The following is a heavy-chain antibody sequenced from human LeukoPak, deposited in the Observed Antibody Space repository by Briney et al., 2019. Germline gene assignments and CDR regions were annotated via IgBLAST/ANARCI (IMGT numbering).Heavy chain of an antibody. D-gene: IGHD2-21*01. V-gene: IGHV3-30*04. CDR2: ISYDGSNK. CDR1: GFTFSSYA. CDR3: AKDYLVGLDY. J-gene: IGHJ4*02. Sequence: GGSLRLSCAASGFTFSSYAMHWVRQAPGKGLEWVAVISYDGSNKYYADSVKGRFTISRDNSKNTLYLQMNSLRAEDTAVYYCAKDYLVGLDYWGQGTLVTVSS.